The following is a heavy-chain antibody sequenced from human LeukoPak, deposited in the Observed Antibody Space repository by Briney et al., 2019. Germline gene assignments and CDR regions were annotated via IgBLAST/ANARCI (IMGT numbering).Heavy chain of an antibody. CDR3: AKGKIRGFPTRTREYSGYDGSVAFDI. CDR1: GFTFSSYA. D-gene: IGHD5-12*01. V-gene: IGHV3-23*01. J-gene: IGHJ3*02. Sequence: PGGSLRLSCAASGFTFSSYAMSWVRQAPGKGLEWVSAISGSGGSTYYADSVKGRFTISRDNSKNTLYLQMNSLRAEDTAVYYCAKGKIRGFPTRTREYSGYDGSVAFDIWGQGTMVTVSS. CDR2: ISGSGGST.